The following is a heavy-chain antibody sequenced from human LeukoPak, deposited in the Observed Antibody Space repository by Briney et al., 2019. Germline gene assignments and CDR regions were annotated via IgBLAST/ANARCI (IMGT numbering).Heavy chain of an antibody. CDR2: ISWNSGSI. Sequence: QPGRSLRLSCAASGFTFDDYAMHWVRQAPGKGLEWVSGISWNSGSIGYADSVKGRFTISRDNAKNSLYLQMNSLRAEDTAVYYCARDLIAAAGAFDYWGQGTLVTVSS. CDR1: GFTFDDYA. D-gene: IGHD6-13*01. CDR3: ARDLIAAAGAFDY. J-gene: IGHJ4*02. V-gene: IGHV3-9*01.